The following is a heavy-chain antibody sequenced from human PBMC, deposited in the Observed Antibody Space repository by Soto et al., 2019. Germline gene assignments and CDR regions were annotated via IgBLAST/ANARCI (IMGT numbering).Heavy chain of an antibody. D-gene: IGHD3-22*01. CDR1: GYTFTSYA. J-gene: IGHJ4*02. Sequence: QVQLVQSGAEVKKPGASVKVSCKASGYTFTSYAMHWVRQAPGQRLEWMGWINAGNGNTKCSQKFQGRVTITRDTSASTAYMELSSLRSEDTAVYYCARVSTPHYYDSADFDYWGQGTLVTVSS. V-gene: IGHV1-3*01. CDR3: ARVSTPHYYDSADFDY. CDR2: INAGNGNT.